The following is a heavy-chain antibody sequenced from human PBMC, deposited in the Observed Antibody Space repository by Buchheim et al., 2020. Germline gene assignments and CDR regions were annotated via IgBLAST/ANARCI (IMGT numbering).Heavy chain of an antibody. D-gene: IGHD3-3*01. Sequence: QVQLQQWGAGLLKPSETLSLTCAVYGGSFSGYYWSWIRQPPGKGLEWIGEINHSGSTNYNPSLKSRVTLSVDTSQNQFSLQLSSVTAADTAVYYCARASEWLPSGGMDVWGQGTT. V-gene: IGHV4-34*01. CDR2: INHSGST. CDR3: ARASEWLPSGGMDV. J-gene: IGHJ6*02. CDR1: GGSFSGYY.